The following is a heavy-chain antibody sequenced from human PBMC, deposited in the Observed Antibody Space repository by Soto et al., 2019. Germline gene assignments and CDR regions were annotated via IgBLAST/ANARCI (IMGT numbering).Heavy chain of an antibody. J-gene: IGHJ5*02. CDR1: GYTFTGYY. CDR3: ARGRAYSRDNNWFDP. V-gene: IGHV1-2*04. D-gene: IGHD5-18*01. Sequence: ASVKVSCKASGYTFTGYYMHWVRQAPGQGLEWMGWINPNSGGTNYAQKFQGWVTMTRDTSISTAYMELSRLRSDDTAVYYCARGRAYSRDNNWFDPWGQGTLVTVSS. CDR2: INPNSGGT.